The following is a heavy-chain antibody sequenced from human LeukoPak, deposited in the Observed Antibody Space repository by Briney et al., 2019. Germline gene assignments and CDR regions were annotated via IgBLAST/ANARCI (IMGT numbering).Heavy chain of an antibody. J-gene: IGHJ4*02. D-gene: IGHD3-9*01. CDR3: VRDTSERYFDWSLGY. Sequence: PGGSLRLSCAASGFTFSTYAMHWVRQAPGKGLEWVAVISYDESNKYYADSVKGRFTISRDNSKNTLYLQMNCLRAEDTAMYYCVRDTSERYFDWSLGYWGQGTLVTVSS. CDR1: GFTFSTYA. V-gene: IGHV3-30-3*01. CDR2: ISYDESNK.